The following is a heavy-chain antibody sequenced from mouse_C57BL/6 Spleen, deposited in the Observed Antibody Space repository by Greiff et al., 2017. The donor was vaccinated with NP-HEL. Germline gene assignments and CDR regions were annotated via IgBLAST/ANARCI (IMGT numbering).Heavy chain of an antibody. D-gene: IGHD1-1*01. V-gene: IGHV2-5*01. J-gene: IGHJ4*01. CDR2: IWRGGST. Sequence: VKLMESGPGLVQPSQSLSITCTVSGFSLTSYGVHWVRQSPGKGLEWLGVIWRGGSTDYNAAFMSRLSITKDNSKSQVFFKMNSLQADDTAIYYCAKGGSSYGYAMDYWGQGTSVTVSS. CDR3: AKGGSSYGYAMDY. CDR1: GFSLTSYG.